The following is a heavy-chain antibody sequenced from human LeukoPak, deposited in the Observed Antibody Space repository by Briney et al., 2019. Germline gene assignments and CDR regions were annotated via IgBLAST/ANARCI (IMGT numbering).Heavy chain of an antibody. CDR1: GFTFSSYW. J-gene: IGHJ4*02. Sequence: PGGSLRLSCAAPGFTFSSYWMSWVRQAPGKGLEWVSSISSSSSYIYYADSVKGRFTISRDNAKNSLYLQMNSLRAEDTAVYYCARVDTPYGIAVGVYWGQGTLVTVSS. CDR3: ARVDTPYGIAVGVY. D-gene: IGHD6-19*01. V-gene: IGHV3-21*01. CDR2: ISSSSSYI.